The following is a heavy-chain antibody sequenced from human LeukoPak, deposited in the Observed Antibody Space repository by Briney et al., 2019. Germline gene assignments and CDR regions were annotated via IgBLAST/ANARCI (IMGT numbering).Heavy chain of an antibody. D-gene: IGHD4-11*01. J-gene: IGHJ4*02. V-gene: IGHV1-2*02. CDR2: INPSSGGT. Sequence: GASVKVSCKASGYSLNAYYMHWVRQVPGQGLEWMGWINPSSGGTKYAQKFQGRLTMARDTSISTTYMELSRLTSDDTAVYSCARGLGLDYWGQGTLVTVSS. CDR3: ARGLGLDY. CDR1: GYSLNAYY.